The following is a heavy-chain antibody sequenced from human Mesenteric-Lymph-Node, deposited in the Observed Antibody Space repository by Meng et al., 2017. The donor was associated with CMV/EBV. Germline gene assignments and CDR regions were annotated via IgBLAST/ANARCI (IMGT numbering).Heavy chain of an antibody. J-gene: IGHJ5*02. CDR3: TTYCTEDVCQIAFDP. CDR2: VSHTGST. Sequence: SGCSITTNLWCAWVRQPPGKGLEWLGEVSHTGSTLYTPSLKSRVTISVDKAKNRFSLRLTSVTAADTAVYYCTTYCTEDVCQIAFDPWGQGTLVTVSS. CDR1: GCSITTNLW. D-gene: IGHD2-8*02. V-gene: IGHV4-4*02.